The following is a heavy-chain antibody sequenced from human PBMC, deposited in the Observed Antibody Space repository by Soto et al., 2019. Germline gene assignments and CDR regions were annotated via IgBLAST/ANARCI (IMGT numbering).Heavy chain of an antibody. Sequence: QQVETGGGLIQPGGSLRLSCAASGFTVSNNYMSWVRQAPGKGLEWVSLIYSGGSTFYADSVKGRFTISRDNSKNTLFLQMNSLRAEDTAVYFCATYTSLDYWGQGTLVTVSS. CDR2: IYSGGST. D-gene: IGHD2-2*02. CDR3: ATYTSLDY. J-gene: IGHJ4*02. CDR1: GFTVSNNY. V-gene: IGHV3-53*02.